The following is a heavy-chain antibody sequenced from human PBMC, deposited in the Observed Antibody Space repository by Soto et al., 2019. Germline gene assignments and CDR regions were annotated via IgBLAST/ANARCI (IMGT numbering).Heavy chain of an antibody. CDR2: ISSSSSYI. CDR3: ARAGDILTGHYQYYYYYGMDV. D-gene: IGHD3-9*01. Sequence: EVQLVESGGGLVKPGGSLRLSCAASGFTFSSYSMNWVRQAPGKGLEWVSSISSSSSYIYYADSVKGRFTISRDNAKNSLYLQMNSLRAEDTAVYYCARAGDILTGHYQYYYYYGMDVWGQGTTVTVSS. CDR1: GFTFSSYS. V-gene: IGHV3-21*01. J-gene: IGHJ6*02.